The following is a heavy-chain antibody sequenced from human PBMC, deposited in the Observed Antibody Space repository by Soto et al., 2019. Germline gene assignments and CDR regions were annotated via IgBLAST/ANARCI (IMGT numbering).Heavy chain of an antibody. CDR2: ISESGDAA. CDR3: VPGSPGEGGADS. V-gene: IGHV3-23*01. Sequence: PGGSLRLSCAVSGLTFSVHAMTLVRQSPGKGLQWVSSISESGDAAFYSDSVRGRFTISRDNSKNMLYLQIKSLRVEDTAVYYCVPGSPGEGGADSWGQGNIVTVSS. D-gene: IGHD3-16*01. CDR1: GLTFSVHA. J-gene: IGHJ4*02.